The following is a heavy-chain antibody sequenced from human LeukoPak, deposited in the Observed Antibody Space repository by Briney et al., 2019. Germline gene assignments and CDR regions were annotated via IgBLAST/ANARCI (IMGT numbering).Heavy chain of an antibody. CDR2: INNDGSGT. CDR1: GFTFSGYW. D-gene: IGHD5-24*01. J-gene: IGHJ4*02. CDR3: ARGASRDGYNEVY. Sequence: PGGSLRLSCEASGFTFSGYWMHWVRQAPGKGLVWVSRINNDGSGTNYADSVEGRFTISRDNAKNTLYLQMNSLRAEDTAVYYCARGASRDGYNEVYWGQGTLVTVSS. V-gene: IGHV3-74*01.